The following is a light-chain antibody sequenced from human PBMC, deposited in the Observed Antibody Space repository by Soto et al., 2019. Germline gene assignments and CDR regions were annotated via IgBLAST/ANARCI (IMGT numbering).Light chain of an antibody. CDR3: QHYNSYSEA. Sequence: IQRTQSPSTLSGSVGDRVTITCRASQTISSWLAWYQKKPGKDPKILIYKASTLKSGVPSRFSGSGSGTEFNLTISRLQPDDFATYDCQHYNSYSEAFGQVTKVEIK. J-gene: IGKJ1*01. CDR1: QTISSW. V-gene: IGKV1-5*03. CDR2: KAS.